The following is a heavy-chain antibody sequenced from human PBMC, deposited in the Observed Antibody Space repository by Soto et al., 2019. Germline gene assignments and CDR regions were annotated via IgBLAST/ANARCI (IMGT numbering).Heavy chain of an antibody. CDR1: GFAFTTFA. V-gene: IGHV3-33*01. Sequence: PGGSLRLSCEASGFAFTTFAMHWVRQPPGKGLEWLAMIWYDGSNIFYGDSVKGRFTISRDNTRNTLYLQMNSLKAEDTALYYCRRDNSPTPGHDRFGMWGRATMVTVS. CDR3: RRDNSPTPGHDRFGM. D-gene: IGHD3-16*01. J-gene: IGHJ3*02. CDR2: IWYDGSNI.